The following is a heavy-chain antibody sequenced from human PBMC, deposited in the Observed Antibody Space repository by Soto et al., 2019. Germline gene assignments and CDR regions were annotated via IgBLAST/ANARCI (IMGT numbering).Heavy chain of an antibody. D-gene: IGHD3-22*01. V-gene: IGHV1-8*01. CDR1: GYTFTSYD. CDR3: ARVGYYYDSSGYYLSFDY. Sequence: QVQLVQSGAEVKKPGASVKVSCKASGYTFTSYDINWVRQATGQGLEWMGWMNPNSGNTGYAQKFQGRVTMTRNTSISTAYMELSSLRSEDTAVYYCARVGYYYDSSGYYLSFDYWCQGTLVTVSS. J-gene: IGHJ4*02. CDR2: MNPNSGNT.